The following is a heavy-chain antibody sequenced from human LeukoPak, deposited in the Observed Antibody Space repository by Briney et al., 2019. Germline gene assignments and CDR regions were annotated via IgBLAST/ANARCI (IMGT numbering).Heavy chain of an antibody. Sequence: GGSLRLSCAASGLTFSSYWMSWVRQAPGKGLEWVANIKQDGSQKYYVDSVRGRFTISRDNAKSSLYLQMNSLRVEDTAVYYCARGEYYYDGGYWGQGTLVTVSS. CDR2: IKQDGSQK. V-gene: IGHV3-7*03. CDR1: GLTFSSYW. J-gene: IGHJ4*02. CDR3: ARGEYYYDGGY. D-gene: IGHD3-22*01.